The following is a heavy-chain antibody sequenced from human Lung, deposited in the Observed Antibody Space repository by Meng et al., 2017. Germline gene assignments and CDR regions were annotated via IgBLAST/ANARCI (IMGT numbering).Heavy chain of an antibody. CDR2: IYHSGST. CDR1: GGSISSSNW. V-gene: IGHV4-4*02. D-gene: IGHD4-17*01. J-gene: IGHJ4*02. CDR3: ARYLAGGYGDYFDY. Sequence: QGQLAEAGPALGMPSGTLSLTCAVSGGSISSSNWWSWVRQPPGKGLEWIGEIYHSGSTNYNPSLKSRVTISVGKSKNQFSLKLSSVTAADTAVYYCARYLAGGYGDYFDYWGQGTLVTVSS.